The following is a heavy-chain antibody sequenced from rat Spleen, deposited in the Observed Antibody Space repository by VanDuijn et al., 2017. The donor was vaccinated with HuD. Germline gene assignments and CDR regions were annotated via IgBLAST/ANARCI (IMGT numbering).Heavy chain of an antibody. CDR3: TRSHPGVMDA. Sequence: QVQLKESGPGLVQPSQTLSLTCTVSGFSLTSNGVSWVRQPPGKGLEWIAAISSGGSTYYNSGLKSRLSISRDTSKSQVFLKMNSLQTEDTAIYFCTRSHPGVMDAWGQGASVTVSS. V-gene: IGHV2S12*01. CDR2: ISSGGST. D-gene: IGHD3-2*01. CDR1: GFSLTSNG. J-gene: IGHJ4*01.